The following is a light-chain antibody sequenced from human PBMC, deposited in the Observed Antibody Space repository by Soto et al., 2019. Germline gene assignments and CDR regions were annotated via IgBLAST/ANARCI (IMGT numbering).Light chain of an antibody. CDR1: SSDIGGYNS. CDR3: NSYTSGNTLV. V-gene: IGLV2-14*01. J-gene: IGLJ2*01. Sequence: QSALTQPASVSGSPGQSIAISCTGTSSDIGGYNSVSWYQQHSGKAPKLMIYEVNNRPSGVSNRFSASKSGNTAFLTISGLQAEDEADYYCNSYTSGNTLVFGGGTKLTVL. CDR2: EVN.